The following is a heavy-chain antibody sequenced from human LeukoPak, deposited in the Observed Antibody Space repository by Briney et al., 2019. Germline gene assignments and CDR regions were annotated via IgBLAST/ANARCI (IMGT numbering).Heavy chain of an antibody. CDR3: ARGRIAVAGTSYYYYGMDV. CDR2: IYSGGST. V-gene: IGHV3-66*01. Sequence: GGSLRLSCAASGFTVSSNYMSWVRQAPGKGLEWVSVIYSGGSTYYADSVKGRFTISRDNSKSTLYLQMNSLRAEDTAVYYCARGRIAVAGTSYYYYGMDVWGQGTTVTVSS. CDR1: GFTVSSNY. J-gene: IGHJ6*02. D-gene: IGHD6-19*01.